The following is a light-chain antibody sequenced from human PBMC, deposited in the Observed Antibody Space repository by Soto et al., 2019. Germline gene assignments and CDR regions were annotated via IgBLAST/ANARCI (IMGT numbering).Light chain of an antibody. V-gene: IGKV1-39*01. CDR1: HHISNC. Sequence: IPMTQSPSSLSASIVDRISITFLANHHISNCVNWYQQRPGKAPSVLIFSASTLQSGVPSRFSGSGAGTDFTLTISSLQPDDFAAYFCQKLNANSPWTFGQGTKVDIK. J-gene: IGKJ1*01. CDR3: QKLNANSPWT. CDR2: SAS.